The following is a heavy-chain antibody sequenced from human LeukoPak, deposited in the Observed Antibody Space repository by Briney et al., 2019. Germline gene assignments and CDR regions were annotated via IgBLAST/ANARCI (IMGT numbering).Heavy chain of an antibody. CDR3: ARDPPDYYDSSGYYP. V-gene: IGHV1-69*13. J-gene: IGHJ5*02. CDR1: GGTFSSYA. D-gene: IGHD3-22*01. CDR2: IIPIFGTA. Sequence: GASVKVSCEASGGTFSSYAISWVGQAPGQGLEWMGGIIPIFGTANYAQKFQGRVTITADESTSTAYMELSSLRSEDTAVYYCARDPPDYYDSSGYYPWGQGTLVTVFS.